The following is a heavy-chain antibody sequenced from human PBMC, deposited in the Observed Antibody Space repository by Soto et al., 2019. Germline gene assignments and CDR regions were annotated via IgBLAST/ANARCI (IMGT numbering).Heavy chain of an antibody. CDR1: GYTFTSYG. CDR2: ISAYNGNT. V-gene: IGHV1-18*01. Sequence: QVQLVQSGAEVKKPGASVKVSCKASGYTFTSYGISWVRQAPGQGPEWMGWISAYNGNTNYAQKLQGRVTMTTVTSTSTVYIELRRLRSGDTAVYYCARGVLSSGLYGGGWFDPWGQGSLVTVS. CDR3: ARGVLSSGLYGGGWFDP. D-gene: IGHD6-19*01. J-gene: IGHJ5*02.